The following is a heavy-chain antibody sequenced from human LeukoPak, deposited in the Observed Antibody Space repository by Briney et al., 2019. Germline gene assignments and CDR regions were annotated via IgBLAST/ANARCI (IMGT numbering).Heavy chain of an antibody. CDR1: GGSFSGYY. D-gene: IGHD4-4*01. CDR3: ARLQYYYYYYGMDV. V-gene: IGHV4-34*01. J-gene: IGHJ6*02. Sequence: SETLSLTCAVYGGSFSGYYWSWIRQPPGKGLEWIGEINHSGSTNYNPSLKSRVTISVDTSKNQFSLKLSSVTAADMAVYYCARLQYYYYYYGMDVWGQGTTVTVSS. CDR2: INHSGST.